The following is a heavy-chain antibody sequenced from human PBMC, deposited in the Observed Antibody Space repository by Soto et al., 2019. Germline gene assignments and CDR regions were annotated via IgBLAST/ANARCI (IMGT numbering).Heavy chain of an antibody. CDR2: IKQDGSEK. CDR1: GFTFSSYW. D-gene: IGHD6-6*01. V-gene: IGHV3-7*01. Sequence: EVQLVESGGGLVQPGGSLRLSCAAFGFTFSSYWMSWVRQAPGKGLEWVANIKQDGSEKYYVDSVKGRFTISRDNAKNSLYLQMNSLRAEDTAVYYCARVHSSSSLLLGSWGQGTLVTVSS. CDR3: ARVHSSSSLLLGS. J-gene: IGHJ5*02.